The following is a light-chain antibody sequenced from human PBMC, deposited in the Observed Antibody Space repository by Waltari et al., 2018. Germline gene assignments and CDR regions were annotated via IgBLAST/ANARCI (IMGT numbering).Light chain of an antibody. J-gene: IGKJ1*01. Sequence: DIQLTQSPSSLSASVGDGVTITCRASQTLNMFLIWYQQHPGNAPKLLIFAASNLQTGVPSRFSGSGSATHFTLTISSLQPEDFATYHCQQSYNTPWTFGQGTKVEIK. V-gene: IGKV1-39*01. CDR3: QQSYNTPWT. CDR2: AAS. CDR1: QTLNMF.